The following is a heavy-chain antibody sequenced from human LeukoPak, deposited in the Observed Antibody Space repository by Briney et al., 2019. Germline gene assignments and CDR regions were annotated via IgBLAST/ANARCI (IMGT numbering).Heavy chain of an antibody. D-gene: IGHD3-22*01. V-gene: IGHV4-39*01. J-gene: IGHJ4*02. CDR3: AVHSRGYYYFDD. Sequence: SETLSLTCTVSGRSISSSSYYWGWIRQPPGKGLEWIGSIYYSGSTYYNPSLKSRVTISVDTSKNQFSLKLSSVTAADTAVYYCAVHSRGYYYFDDWGQGTLVTVSS. CDR1: GRSISSSSYY. CDR2: IYYSGST.